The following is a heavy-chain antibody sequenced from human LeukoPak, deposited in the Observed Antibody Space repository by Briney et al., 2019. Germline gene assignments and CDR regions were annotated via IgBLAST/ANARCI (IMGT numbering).Heavy chain of an antibody. D-gene: IGHD4-23*01. CDR1: GGSIISSSYY. CDR3: ARGRRLRWQYFDY. Sequence: PSETLSLTCTVSGGSIISSSYYWDWIRQPPGKGLEWIGSIYYSGSTYYNPSLKSRVTISVDTSKNQFSLKLSSVTAADTAVYYCARGRRLRWQYFDYWGQGTLVTVSS. J-gene: IGHJ4*02. V-gene: IGHV4-39*07. CDR2: IYYSGST.